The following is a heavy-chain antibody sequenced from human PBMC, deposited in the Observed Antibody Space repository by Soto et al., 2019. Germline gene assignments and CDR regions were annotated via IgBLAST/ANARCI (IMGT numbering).Heavy chain of an antibody. D-gene: IGHD2-15*01. Sequence: SVKVSCKASGGTFSSYTISWVRQAPGQGLEWMGRIIPILGIANYAQKFQGRVTITADKSTSTAYMELSSLRSEDTAVYYCAREGLGYCSGGSCYYFDYWGQGTLVTVSS. CDR3: AREGLGYCSGGSCYYFDY. V-gene: IGHV1-69*04. CDR2: IIPILGIA. J-gene: IGHJ4*02. CDR1: GGTFSSYT.